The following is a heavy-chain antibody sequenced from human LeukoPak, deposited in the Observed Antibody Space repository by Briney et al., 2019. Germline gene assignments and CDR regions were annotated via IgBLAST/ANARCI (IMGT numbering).Heavy chain of an antibody. J-gene: IGHJ4*02. CDR2: ISVSGST. Sequence: GGSLRLSCAASGFTFSSYAMSWVRQAPGKGLEWVSRISVSGSTYYADSVKCRFTISRDSSKHTLYLQMNSLRAEDRAVYYCAKGSGSSTWQSHFDYWGQGTLVTVSS. V-gene: IGHV3-23*01. CDR3: AKGSGSSTWQSHFDY. D-gene: IGHD6-13*01. CDR1: GFTFSSYA.